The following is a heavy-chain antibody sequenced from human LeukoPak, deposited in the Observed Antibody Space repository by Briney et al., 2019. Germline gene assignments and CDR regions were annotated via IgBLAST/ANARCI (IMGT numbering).Heavy chain of an antibody. CDR3: TSNDIVVVPAAMRFDY. CDR2: VRSKAYGGTT. D-gene: IGHD2-2*01. Sequence: PGGSLRLSCTASGFTFGDDAMSWFRQAPGKGRGRGGFVRSKAYGGTTEYAASVKGRFTIARDDSKSIAYLQMNSLKTEDTAVYYCTSNDIVVVPAAMRFDYWGQGTLVTVSS. CDR1: GFTFGDDA. V-gene: IGHV3-49*03. J-gene: IGHJ4*02.